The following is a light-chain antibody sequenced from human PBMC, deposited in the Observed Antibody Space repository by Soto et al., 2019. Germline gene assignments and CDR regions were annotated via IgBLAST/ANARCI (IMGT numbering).Light chain of an antibody. CDR2: EVS. J-gene: IGLJ2*01. V-gene: IGLV2-14*03. Sequence: QSSLTQPASVSGSPGQSITISCTGSSSEVGGFNYVSWYQQHPGNAPKLLIYEVSNRPSGVSGRLSASKSVNTASLTISGHQAEDEADYDCCSDTRSATLVFAGGTKLTVL. CDR1: SSEVGGFNY. CDR3: CSDTRSATLV.